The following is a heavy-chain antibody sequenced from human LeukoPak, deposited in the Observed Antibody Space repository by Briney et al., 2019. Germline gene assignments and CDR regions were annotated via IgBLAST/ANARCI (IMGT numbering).Heavy chain of an antibody. CDR1: GFTFSTYA. V-gene: IGHV3-23*01. CDR3: AKGRGGSPSCYDY. Sequence: GGSLRLSCAASGFTFSTYAMSWVRQASGKGLEWVSTITDSSSSPYYADSVKGRFTISRDNSKNTLYLQMSSLRAEDTAVYYCAKGRGGSPSCYDYWGQGTLVTVSS. J-gene: IGHJ4*02. D-gene: IGHD2-2*01. CDR2: ITDSSSSP.